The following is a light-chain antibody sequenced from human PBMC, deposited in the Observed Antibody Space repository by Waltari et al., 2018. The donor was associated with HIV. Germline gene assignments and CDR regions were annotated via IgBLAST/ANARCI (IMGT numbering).Light chain of an antibody. CDR3: GTWDSSLSLYV. CDR2: DNE. V-gene: IGLV1-51*01. CDR1: NSNLGNNF. Sequence: QSILTQSPSVSAAPGQKVTVSCSGDNSNLGNNFVSWYQQVPGRAPRLLIYDNEKRPSGIPERFSAFKAGESATLVIAGLQIVDEADYYCGTWDSSLSLYVFGPGTTVAVL. J-gene: IGLJ1*01.